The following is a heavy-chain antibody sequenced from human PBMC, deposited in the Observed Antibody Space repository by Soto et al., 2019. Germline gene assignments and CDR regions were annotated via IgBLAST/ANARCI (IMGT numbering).Heavy chain of an antibody. J-gene: IGHJ4*02. CDR3: ARGFSVVVVAATGHYSDY. Sequence: SETLSLTCAVYGGSFSGYYWSWIRQPPGKGLEWIGEINHSGSTNYNPSLKSRVTISVDTSKNQFSLKLSSVTAADTAVYYCARGFSVVVVAATGHYSDYWGQGTLVTVSS. CDR2: INHSGST. D-gene: IGHD2-15*01. CDR1: GGSFSGYY. V-gene: IGHV4-34*01.